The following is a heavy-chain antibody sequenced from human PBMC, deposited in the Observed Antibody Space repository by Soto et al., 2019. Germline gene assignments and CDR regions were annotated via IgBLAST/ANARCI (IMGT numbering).Heavy chain of an antibody. CDR1: GGSISSGGYS. V-gene: IGHV4-30-2*01. CDR2: IYHSGST. Sequence: KTSETLSLTCAVSGGSISSGGYSWSWIRQPPGKGLEWIGYIYHSGSTYYNPSLKSRVTISVDRSKNQFSLKLSSVTAADTAVYYCARNYGDYFYFDYWGQGTLVTVSS. CDR3: ARNYGDYFYFDY. J-gene: IGHJ4*02. D-gene: IGHD4-17*01.